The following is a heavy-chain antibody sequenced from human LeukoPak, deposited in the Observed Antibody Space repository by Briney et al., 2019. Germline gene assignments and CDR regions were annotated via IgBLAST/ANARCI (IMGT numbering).Heavy chain of an antibody. V-gene: IGHV5-51*01. CDR3: ATPGHYYDSSNYPLK. J-gene: IGHJ4*02. CDR1: RYTFTSYS. D-gene: IGHD3-22*01. CDR2: IYPGDSDT. Sequence: GQSLNISCNGSRYTFTSYSIGCTRQMPGKGLEWMAIIYPGDSDTRYSQSLQGQVTISADKSLSTAYLQWSSLKASDTAMYYCATPGHYYDSSNYPLKWGQGTLVTVSS.